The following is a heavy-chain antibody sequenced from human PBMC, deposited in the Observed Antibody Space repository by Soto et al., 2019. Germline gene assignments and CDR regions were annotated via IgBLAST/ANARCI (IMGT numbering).Heavy chain of an antibody. J-gene: IGHJ3*02. D-gene: IGHD3-10*01. CDR3: ARVWGGAFDI. CDR1: GGSISSSSYY. Sequence: SETLSLTCTVSGGSISSSSYYWGWIRQPPGKGLEWIGNIYYSGSTYYNPSLKSRVTISVDTSKNQFSLKLSSVTAADTAVYYCARVWGGAFDIWGQGKMVTVS. CDR2: IYYSGST. V-gene: IGHV4-39*07.